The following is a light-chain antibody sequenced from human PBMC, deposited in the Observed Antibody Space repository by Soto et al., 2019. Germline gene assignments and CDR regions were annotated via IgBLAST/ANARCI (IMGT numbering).Light chain of an antibody. J-gene: IGKJ1*01. CDR3: MQALRNPWT. V-gene: IGKV2-28*01. CDR2: LGS. CDR1: QSLLNSNGNSY. Sequence: DIVMTQFPLSLPVTPGEPASISCTSSQSLLNSNGNSYLDWYLQKPGQSPQLLIHLGSKRASGVPDRFRASGSGTSFTLKISRVEAEDGGVYDGMQALRNPWTFGQGTKVEIK.